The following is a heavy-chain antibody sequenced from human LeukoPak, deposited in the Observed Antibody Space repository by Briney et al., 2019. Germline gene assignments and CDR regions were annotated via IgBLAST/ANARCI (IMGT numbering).Heavy chain of an antibody. D-gene: IGHD6-13*01. Sequence: GRSLRLSCAAPGFTFSSYGMHWVRQAPGKGLEWVAVISYDGSNKYYADSVKGRFTISRDNSKNTLYLQMNSLRAEDTAVYYCAKHPGTLDYFDYWGQGTLVTVSS. CDR1: GFTFSSYG. CDR3: AKHPGTLDYFDY. CDR2: ISYDGSNK. V-gene: IGHV3-30*18. J-gene: IGHJ4*02.